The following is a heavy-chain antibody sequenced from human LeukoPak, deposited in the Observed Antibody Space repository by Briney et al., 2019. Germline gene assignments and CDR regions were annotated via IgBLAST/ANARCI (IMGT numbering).Heavy chain of an antibody. J-gene: IGHJ4*02. CDR3: ARDPGVIHGDY. V-gene: IGHV1-2*06. Sequence: ASVKVSCKASGFSFTGYYMHWVRQAPGQGLEWMGRINPNSGGTNYAQRFQGRVTMTRDTSISTAYMELSRLRSDDTAVYYCARDPGVIHGDYWGQGTLVTVSS. CDR2: INPNSGGT. CDR1: GFSFTGYY. D-gene: IGHD2-21*01.